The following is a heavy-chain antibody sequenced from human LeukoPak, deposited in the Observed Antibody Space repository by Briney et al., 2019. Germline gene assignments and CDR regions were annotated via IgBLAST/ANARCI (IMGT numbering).Heavy chain of an antibody. Sequence: PGGSLRLSCAASGFTFSSYAMHWVRQAPGKGLEWVAVISYDGSNKYYADSVKGRFTISRDNSKNILYLQMNSLRADDTAVYYCAKVSESNYDILTGYYTPYYFDYWGQGTLVTVSS. J-gene: IGHJ4*02. CDR2: ISYDGSNK. D-gene: IGHD3-9*01. CDR1: GFTFSSYA. V-gene: IGHV3-30*04. CDR3: AKVSESNYDILTGYYTPYYFDY.